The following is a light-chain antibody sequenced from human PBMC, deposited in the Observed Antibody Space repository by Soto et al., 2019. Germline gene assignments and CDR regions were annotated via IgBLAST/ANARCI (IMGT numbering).Light chain of an antibody. V-gene: IGLV1-40*01. CDR2: GNN. CDR3: QSFDLSLSEV. Sequence: QSVLTQPPSVSGAPGQRVTISCTGTSSDIGAGYGVHWYQQIPGTAPKLLIYGNNDRPSGVPDRFSASKSGNSASLAITGLQAEDEAEYHCQSFDLSLSEVFGGGTKVTVL. CDR1: SSDIGAGYG. J-gene: IGLJ3*02.